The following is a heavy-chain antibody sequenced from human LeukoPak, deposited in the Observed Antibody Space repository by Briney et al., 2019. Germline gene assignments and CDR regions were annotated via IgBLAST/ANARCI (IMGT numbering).Heavy chain of an antibody. J-gene: IGHJ4*02. D-gene: IGHD6-6*01. CDR1: GFTVSSNY. V-gene: IGHV3-53*01. Sequence: GGSLRLSCAASGFTVSSNYMSWVRQAPGKGLEWVSVIYSGGSTYYADSVKGRFTISRDNSKNTLYLQMNSLRAEDTAVYCCARSPGSSSSLGLHYWGQGTLVTVSS. CDR2: IYSGGST. CDR3: ARSPGSSSSLGLHY.